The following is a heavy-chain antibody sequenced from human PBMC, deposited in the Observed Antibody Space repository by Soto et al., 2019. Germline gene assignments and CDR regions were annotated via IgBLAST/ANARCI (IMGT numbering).Heavy chain of an antibody. Sequence: SETLSLTCTVSGGSISSGGYYWSWIRQHPGKGLEWIGHIYYSGSTYYNPSLKSRVTISVDTSKNQFSLKLSSVTAADTAVYYCARANYCSSTSCYSDLDGLAVVRPYNWFDPWGQGTLVTVS. CDR2: IYYSGST. D-gene: IGHD2-2*01. CDR3: ARANYCSSTSCYSDLDGLAVVRPYNWFDP. V-gene: IGHV4-31*03. J-gene: IGHJ5*02. CDR1: GGSISSGGYY.